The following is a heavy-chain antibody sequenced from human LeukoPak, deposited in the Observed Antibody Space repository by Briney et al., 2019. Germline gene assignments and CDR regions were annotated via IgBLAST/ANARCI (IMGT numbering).Heavy chain of an antibody. Sequence: GGSLRLSCAASGFTFSSYSMNWVRQAPGKGLEWISYISSSSSAIYYADSVKGRLTISRDNAKNSLYLQMNSLRDEDTAVYYCVRDRFYSFDYWGQGTLVTVSS. V-gene: IGHV3-48*02. CDR2: ISSSSSAI. CDR3: VRDRFYSFDY. CDR1: GFTFSSYS. J-gene: IGHJ4*02.